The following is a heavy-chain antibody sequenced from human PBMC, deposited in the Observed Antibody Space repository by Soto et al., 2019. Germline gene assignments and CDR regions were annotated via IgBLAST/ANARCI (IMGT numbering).Heavy chain of an antibody. CDR2: ISYDGSNK. D-gene: IGHD4-17*01. V-gene: IGHV3-30-3*01. Sequence: GGSLRLSCAASGFTFSSYAMHWVRQAPGKGLEWVAVISYDGSNKYYADSVKGRFTISRDNSKNTLYLQMNSLRAEDTAVYYCASSEYDYGDYGYYYYGMDVWGQGTTVTVSS. J-gene: IGHJ6*02. CDR1: GFTFSSYA. CDR3: ASSEYDYGDYGYYYYGMDV.